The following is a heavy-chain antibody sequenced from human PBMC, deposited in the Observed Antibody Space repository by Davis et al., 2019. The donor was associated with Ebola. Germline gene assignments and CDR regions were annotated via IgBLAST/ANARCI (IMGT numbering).Heavy chain of an antibody. V-gene: IGHV3-74*01. D-gene: IGHD2-2*01. CDR2: INSDGSST. Sequence: PGGSLRLSCAASGFTFSSYWMHWVRQAPGKGLVWVSRINSDGSSTSYADSVKGRFTISRDNAKNTLYLQMNSLRAEDTAVYYCARSYGYCSSTSCYPYYYGMDVWGQGTTVTVSS. CDR1: GFTFSSYW. J-gene: IGHJ6*02. CDR3: ARSYGYCSSTSCYPYYYGMDV.